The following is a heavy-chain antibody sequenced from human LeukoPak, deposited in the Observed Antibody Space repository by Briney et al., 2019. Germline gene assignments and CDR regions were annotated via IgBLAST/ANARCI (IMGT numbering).Heavy chain of an antibody. CDR2: IYTSGST. Sequence: PSETLSLTCTVSGGSISSYYWSWIRQPAGKGLEWIGRIYTSGSTNYNPSLKSRVTMSVDTSKNQFSLKLSSVTAADTAVYYCARESPPPYDFWSGYHDTFDPWGQGTLVTVSS. J-gene: IGHJ5*02. V-gene: IGHV4-4*07. CDR3: ARESPPPYDFWSGYHDTFDP. CDR1: GGSISSYY. D-gene: IGHD3-3*01.